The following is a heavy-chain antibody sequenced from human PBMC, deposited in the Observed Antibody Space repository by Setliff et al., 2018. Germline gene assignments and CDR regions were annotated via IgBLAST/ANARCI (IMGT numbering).Heavy chain of an antibody. J-gene: IGHJ6*03. V-gene: IGHV3-49*04. CDR1: GFTFGDYA. D-gene: IGHD3-3*01. Sequence: GGSLRLSCTASGFTFGDYAMSWVRQAPGKGLEWVGFIRSKAYGGTTEYAVSGTGRFTIARDDSNSIAYLQMNSLKTEYTAVYYCTSEASVDFWSGYPYYDYMDVWGKGTTVTVSS. CDR3: TSEASVDFWSGYPYYDYMDV. CDR2: IRSKAYGGTT.